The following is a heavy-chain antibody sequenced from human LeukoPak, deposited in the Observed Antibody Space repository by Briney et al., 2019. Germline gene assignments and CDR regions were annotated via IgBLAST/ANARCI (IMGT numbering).Heavy chain of an antibody. D-gene: IGHD2-2*01. J-gene: IGHJ5*02. CDR2: IYTSGST. CDR3: ARGWAVYCSSTSCYSPPRDNWFDP. V-gene: IGHV4-4*07. CDR1: GGSISSYY. Sequence: SENLSLTCTVSGGSISSYYWSWIRQPAGKGLEWIGRIYTSGSTNYNPSLKSRVTMSVDTSKNQFSLKLSSVTAADTAVYCCARGWAVYCSSTSCYSPPRDNWFDPWGQGTLVTVSS.